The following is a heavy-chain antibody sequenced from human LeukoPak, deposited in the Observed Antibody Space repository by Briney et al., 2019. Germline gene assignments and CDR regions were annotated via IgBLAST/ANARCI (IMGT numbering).Heavy chain of an antibody. CDR2: IKQDGSEK. Sequence: TGGSLRLSCAASGFTFSNYWMNWVRQAPGKGLEWVANIKQDGSEKHYVDSVKGRFTISRDNAKNSLYLQMNSLRVEDTALYYCAGRNPTEPRVHWFDPWGQGTLVTVSS. CDR1: GFTFSNYW. CDR3: AGRNPTEPRVHWFDP. D-gene: IGHD1-14*01. V-gene: IGHV3-7*01. J-gene: IGHJ5*02.